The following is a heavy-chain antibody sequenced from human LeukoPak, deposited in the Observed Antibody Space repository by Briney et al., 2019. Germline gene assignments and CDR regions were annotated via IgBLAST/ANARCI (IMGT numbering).Heavy chain of an antibody. Sequence: SGPTLVKPTQTLTLTCTFSGFSLRTGGVGVGWIRQPPGKALEWLSLISWNDDKRYSPSLKSRVTITKDTSKNQVVLTMTNMDPVDTATYYCAHRRREGTVTTGFDYWGQGTLVTVSS. CDR3: AHRRREGTVTTGFDY. D-gene: IGHD4-17*01. V-gene: IGHV2-5*01. CDR2: ISWNDDK. J-gene: IGHJ4*02. CDR1: GFSLRTGGVG.